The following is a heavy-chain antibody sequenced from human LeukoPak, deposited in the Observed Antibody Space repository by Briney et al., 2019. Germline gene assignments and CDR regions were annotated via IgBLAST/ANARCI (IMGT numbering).Heavy chain of an antibody. J-gene: IGHJ4*02. Sequence: SETLSLTCTVSGGSISSYYWSWIRQPPGKGLEWIRYIYYSGSTNYNPSLKSRVTISVDTSKNQFSLKLSSVTAADTAVYYCARVPSDYYDSEYYFDYWGQGTLVTVSS. D-gene: IGHD3-22*01. CDR2: IYYSGST. CDR3: ARVPSDYYDSEYYFDY. V-gene: IGHV4-59*01. CDR1: GGSISSYY.